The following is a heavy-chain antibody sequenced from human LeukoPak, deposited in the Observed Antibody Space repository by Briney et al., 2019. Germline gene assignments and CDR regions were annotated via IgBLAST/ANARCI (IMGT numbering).Heavy chain of an antibody. J-gene: IGHJ5*02. Sequence: GGSLRLSCAASGFTFSGSARHWVRRASGKGLEWVGRIRSKANSYATAYAASVKGRFTISRDDSKNTAYLQMNSLKTEDTAVYYCTSSLGYCTNGVCYSWGQGTLVTVSS. CDR1: GFTFSGSA. CDR2: IRSKANSYAT. CDR3: TSSLGYCTNGVCYS. V-gene: IGHV3-73*01. D-gene: IGHD2-8*01.